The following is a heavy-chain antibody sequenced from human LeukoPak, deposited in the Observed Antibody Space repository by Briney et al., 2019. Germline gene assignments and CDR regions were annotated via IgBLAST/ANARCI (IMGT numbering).Heavy chain of an antibody. CDR1: GGSISSYY. D-gene: IGHD5-24*01. Sequence: SETLSLSCTVSGGSISSYYWSWIRQPPGKELQWIGYIHSTGTTKFNPSLESRVTMSVDTSKNQFSLKLSSVTAADTAVYYCVRHAHRDAYNPNDYWGQGTLVTVSS. CDR2: IHSTGTT. V-gene: IGHV4-4*09. J-gene: IGHJ4*02. CDR3: VRHAHRDAYNPNDY.